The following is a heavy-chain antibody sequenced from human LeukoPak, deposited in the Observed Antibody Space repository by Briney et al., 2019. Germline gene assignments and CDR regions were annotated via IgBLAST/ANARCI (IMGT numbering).Heavy chain of an antibody. CDR3: AKGGYCTNGVCYSGYFDY. CDR2: IRYDGSNK. J-gene: IGHJ4*02. Sequence: GGSLRLSCAASGFTFSSYGMHWVRQAPGKGLEWVAFIRYDGSNKYYADSVKGRFTISRDNSKNTLYLQMNSLRAEDTAVYYCAKGGYCTNGVCYSGYFDYWGQGTLVTVSS. D-gene: IGHD2-8*01. CDR1: GFTFSSYG. V-gene: IGHV3-30*02.